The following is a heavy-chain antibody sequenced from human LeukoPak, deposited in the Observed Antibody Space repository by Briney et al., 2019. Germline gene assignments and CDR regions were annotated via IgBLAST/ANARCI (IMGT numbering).Heavy chain of an antibody. CDR3: ARQRGAYCGGDCYGPLGY. Sequence: GESLKISCKGYAYNFANYWIAWVRQMPGKGLEYMGIIYPGDSDTKYSPSFQGQVTISVDKSISAAYLQWSSLKASDTAMYYCARQRGAYCGGDCYGPLGYWGQGTLVTVSS. CDR1: AYNFANYW. V-gene: IGHV5-51*01. CDR2: IYPGDSDT. J-gene: IGHJ4*02. D-gene: IGHD2-21*02.